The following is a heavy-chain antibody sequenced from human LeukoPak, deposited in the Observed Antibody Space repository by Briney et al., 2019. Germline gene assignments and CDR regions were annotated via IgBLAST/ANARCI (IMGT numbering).Heavy chain of an antibody. V-gene: IGHV3-23*01. CDR3: AKGGDFDY. CDR2: ISGNGGST. CDR1: GFTFTTYA. Sequence: PGGSLKLSCAASGFTFTTYAMNWVRQAAGQGLEWVGAISGNGGSTYYTDTVKGRFTISRDNSKNTLYLQMNSLGAEDTAVYYCAKGGDFDYWGQGTLVTVSS. D-gene: IGHD4-17*01. J-gene: IGHJ4*02.